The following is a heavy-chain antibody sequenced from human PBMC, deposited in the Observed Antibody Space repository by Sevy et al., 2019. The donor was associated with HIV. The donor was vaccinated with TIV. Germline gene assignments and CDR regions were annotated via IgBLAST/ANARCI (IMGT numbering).Heavy chain of an antibody. Sequence: ASVKVSCMASGGSLSNYGMNWVRQAPGQGLVWMGGIIPRPGIANYAQKVQDRVTITADESTSTVYMEVRGLRFEDTGVYYCASVRPCGGDCYFFDSWGQGTLVTVSS. CDR3: ASVRPCGGDCYFFDS. CDR1: GGSLSNYG. V-gene: IGHV1-69*10. D-gene: IGHD2-21*02. J-gene: IGHJ4*02. CDR2: IIPRPGIA.